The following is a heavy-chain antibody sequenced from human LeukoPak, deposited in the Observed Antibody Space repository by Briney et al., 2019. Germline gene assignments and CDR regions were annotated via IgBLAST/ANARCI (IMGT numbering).Heavy chain of an antibody. V-gene: IGHV1-8*02. CDR3: ARGRITIFGVADNWFGP. D-gene: IGHD3-3*01. CDR2: MNPNSGNT. J-gene: IGHJ5*02. CDR1: GYTFTGYD. Sequence: GASVKVSCKASGYTFTGYDINWVRQATGQGLEWMGWMNPNSGNTSYAQKFQGRVTMTRNTSISTAYMELSSLRSDDTAVYYCARGRITIFGVADNWFGPWGQGTLVSVSS.